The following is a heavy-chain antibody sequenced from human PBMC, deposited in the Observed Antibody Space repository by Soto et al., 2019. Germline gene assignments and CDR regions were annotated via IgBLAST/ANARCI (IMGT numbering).Heavy chain of an antibody. CDR2: IYQSEST. J-gene: IGHJ6*02. D-gene: IGHD5-18*01. CDR3: ARVGDSYGSYYYYGMDV. Sequence: SETLSPTCAVSGGSTSGSNWWRWVPQPPGQRLEWIGEIYQSESTNYNPSLKSRVTISVDKSKNQFTLKLSSVSAAYTAVYYCARVGDSYGSYYYYGMDVWGQGTTVTVSS. CDR1: GGSTSGSNW. V-gene: IGHV4-4*02.